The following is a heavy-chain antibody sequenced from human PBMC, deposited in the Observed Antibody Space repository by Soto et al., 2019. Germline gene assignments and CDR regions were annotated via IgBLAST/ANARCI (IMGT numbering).Heavy chain of an antibody. CDR3: ANYSGTGSSDDHYFDF. CDR1: GGSVRSADYC. Sequence: SETLSLTCSVSGGSVRSADYCWIWIRHPPGKGLEWIGLIHYSGSTNYNPSLKSRVIISVDTSKNHFSLKLSSVTAADTAVYYGANYSGTGSSDDHYFDFWGQGTLVTVSS. CDR2: IHYSGST. D-gene: IGHD4-4*01. J-gene: IGHJ4*02. V-gene: IGHV4-30-4*01.